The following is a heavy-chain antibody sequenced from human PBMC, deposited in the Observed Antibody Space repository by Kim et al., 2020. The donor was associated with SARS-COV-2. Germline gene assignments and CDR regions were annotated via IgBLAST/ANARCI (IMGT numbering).Heavy chain of an antibody. J-gene: IGHJ4*02. CDR2: IYHRGTT. V-gene: IGHV4-59*01. CDR3: ARDHGLRGGLYY. Sequence: SETLSLTCTVSTDSMNRFYWSWIRQSPGEVLEWIGNIYHRGTTNYNPSLKSRVTISLDTSQKYFSLKLSSLTAADTAVYYCARDHGLRGGLYYLGQG. CDR1: TDSMNRFY.